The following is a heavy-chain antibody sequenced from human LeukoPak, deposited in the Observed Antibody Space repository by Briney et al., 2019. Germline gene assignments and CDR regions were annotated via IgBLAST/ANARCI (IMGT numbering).Heavy chain of an antibody. J-gene: IGHJ4*02. D-gene: IGHD6-13*01. CDR2: IYYSGST. CDR3: ARLSAGIHYYFDS. V-gene: IGHV4-59*08. Sequence: SETLSLTCTLSGGSISSYYWSWVRQPPGRGLEWIGYIYYSGSTDYNPSLKSRVTISRDTSKSQFSLKLISVTAADTAVYYCARLSAGIHYYFDSWGQGTLVTVSS. CDR1: GGSISSYY.